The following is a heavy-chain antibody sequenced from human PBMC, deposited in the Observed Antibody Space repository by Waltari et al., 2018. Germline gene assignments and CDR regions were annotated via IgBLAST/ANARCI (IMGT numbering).Heavy chain of an antibody. J-gene: IGHJ5*02. Sequence: QVQLVQSGAEVKKPGSSVKVSCKASGFTFSSYAMHWVRQAPGKGREWVAVISYDGSNKYYADSVKGRFTISRDNSKNTLYLQMNSLRAEDTAVYYCAREAGPAYCSGGSCNWFDPWGQGTLVTVSS. V-gene: IGHV3-30-3*01. CDR2: ISYDGSNK. CDR1: GFTFSSYA. CDR3: AREAGPAYCSGGSCNWFDP. D-gene: IGHD2-15*01.